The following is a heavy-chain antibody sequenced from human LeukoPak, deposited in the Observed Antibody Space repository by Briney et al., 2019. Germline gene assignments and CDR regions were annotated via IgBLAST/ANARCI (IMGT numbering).Heavy chain of an antibody. CDR3: ARVGPRYFRITIFGVVPYDFDY. CDR2: ISAYNGNT. J-gene: IGHJ4*02. D-gene: IGHD3-3*01. Sequence: ASVKVSCKASGYTFTSYGISWVRQAPGQGLEWMGWISAYNGNTNYAQKLQGGVTMTTDTSTSTAYMELRSLRSDDTAVYYCARVGPRYFRITIFGVVPYDFDYWGQGTLVTVSS. CDR1: GYTFTSYG. V-gene: IGHV1-18*01.